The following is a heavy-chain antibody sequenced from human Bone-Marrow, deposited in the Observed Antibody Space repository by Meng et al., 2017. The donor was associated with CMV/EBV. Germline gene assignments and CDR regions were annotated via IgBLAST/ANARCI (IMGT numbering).Heavy chain of an antibody. Sequence: GGSLKIYCEASGFTFGDYYMSWIRQAPGKGLEWVSYISKNGRTIYYADPVKSRFTIPRDNAKNSLYLQMNSLNTEDSAVYYCATGKGGRFAYQLLARFDDWGQGTLVTVSS. CDR2: ISKNGRTI. J-gene: IGHJ4*01. CDR1: GFTFGDYY. V-gene: IGHV3-11*01. CDR3: ATGKGGRFAYQLLARFDD. D-gene: IGHD2-2*01.